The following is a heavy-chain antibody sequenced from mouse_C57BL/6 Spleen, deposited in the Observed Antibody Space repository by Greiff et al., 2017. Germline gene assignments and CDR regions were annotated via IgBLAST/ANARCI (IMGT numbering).Heavy chain of an antibody. CDR1: GFSLTSYA. V-gene: IGHV2-9-1*01. Sequence: VQLVESGPGLVAPSQSLSITCTVSGFSLTSYAISWVRQPPGKGLEWLGVIWPGGGTNYNSALKSRLSISKDNSKSQVFLKMNSLQTDDTARYYCARNYYGSSDYWGQGTTLTVSS. CDR3: ARNYYGSSDY. D-gene: IGHD1-1*01. J-gene: IGHJ2*01. CDR2: IWPGGGT.